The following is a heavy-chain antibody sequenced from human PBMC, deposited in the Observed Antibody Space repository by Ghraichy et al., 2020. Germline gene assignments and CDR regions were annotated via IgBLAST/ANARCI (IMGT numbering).Heavy chain of an antibody. V-gene: IGHV3-21*01. J-gene: IGHJ5*01. D-gene: IGHD4-23*01. CDR1: GFTFSSYS. Sequence: GGSLRLSCAASGFTFSSYSMNWVRQAPGKGLEWVSSISSSGSYIYYADSVQGRSTISRDNAKNSLYLQMNSLRAEDTAGDYCARAKGGNAGWVDSWGQGTLVTVSS. CDR3: ARAKGGNAGWVDS. CDR2: ISSSGSYI.